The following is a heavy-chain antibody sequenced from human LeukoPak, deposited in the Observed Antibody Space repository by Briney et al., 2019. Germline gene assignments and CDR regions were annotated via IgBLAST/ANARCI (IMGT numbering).Heavy chain of an antibody. CDR3: ARQISDYYYYMDV. V-gene: IGHV4-39*01. CDR1: GGSISTSAFY. J-gene: IGHJ6*03. D-gene: IGHD2/OR15-2a*01. Sequence: PSETLSLTCTVSGGSISTSAFYWGWIRQPPGKGLEWIGSIYDSGNEFYNPSLKSRVTISADTSKNQFSLKLNSVTAADTAMYYCARQISDYYYYMDVWGEGITVTVSS. CDR2: IYDSGNE.